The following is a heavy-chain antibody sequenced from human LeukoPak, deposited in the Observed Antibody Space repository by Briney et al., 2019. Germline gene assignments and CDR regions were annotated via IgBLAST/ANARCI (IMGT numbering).Heavy chain of an antibody. Sequence: GGSLRLSCAASGFTFSSYWMSWVRQAPGKGLEWVANIKQDGSEKYYVDSVKGRFTISRDNAKNSLYLQMNSLRAEDTAVYYCGRLAHNAWYAIDFWGQGTLVTVSS. V-gene: IGHV3-7*01. CDR1: GFTFSSYW. CDR2: IKQDGSEK. D-gene: IGHD2-2*01. CDR3: GRLAHNAWYAIDF. J-gene: IGHJ4*02.